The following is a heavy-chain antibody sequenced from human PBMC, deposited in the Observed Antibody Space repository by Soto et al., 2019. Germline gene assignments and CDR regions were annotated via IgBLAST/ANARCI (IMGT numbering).Heavy chain of an antibody. CDR1: GFAFSRYS. D-gene: IGHD2-8*01. CDR3: AKDHFKGNGVLDDFDV. J-gene: IGHJ3*01. V-gene: IGHV3-23*01. CDR2: IGTADI. Sequence: AGSLRLSCAATGFAFSRYSMSWVRQAPGKGLECVSFIGTADIYYADPVKGRFTISRDNSKNMVFLQMNSLRADDTAVYYCAKDHFKGNGVLDDFDVWGQGTMVTV.